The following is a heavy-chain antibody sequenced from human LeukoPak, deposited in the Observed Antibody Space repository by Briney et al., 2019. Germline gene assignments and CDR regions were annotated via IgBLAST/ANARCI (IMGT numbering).Heavy chain of an antibody. CDR1: GGSLSGYY. CDR2: INHSGST. D-gene: IGHD3-16*02. Sequence: PSETLSLTCAVYGGSLSGYYWSWIRQPPGKGLEWIGEINHSGSTNYNPSLKSRVTISVDTSKNQFSLKLSSVTAADTAVYYCARRDTQGDYYYMDVWGKGTTVTVSS. CDR3: ARRDTQGDYYYMDV. V-gene: IGHV4-34*01. J-gene: IGHJ6*03.